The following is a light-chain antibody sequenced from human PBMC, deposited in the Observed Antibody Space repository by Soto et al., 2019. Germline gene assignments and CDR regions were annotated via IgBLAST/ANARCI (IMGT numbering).Light chain of an antibody. CDR1: QSVTSN. J-gene: IGKJ3*01. Sequence: EIVMTQAPATPSVYTGERATLSCRASQSVTSNLAWYQQKPGQAPWLLIYGASTRATDIPARFSGSGSGTEFTLTISSLQSEDFAVYYCQQYNDWPLTFGAGTKVHIK. V-gene: IGKV3-15*01. CDR3: QQYNDWPLT. CDR2: GAS.